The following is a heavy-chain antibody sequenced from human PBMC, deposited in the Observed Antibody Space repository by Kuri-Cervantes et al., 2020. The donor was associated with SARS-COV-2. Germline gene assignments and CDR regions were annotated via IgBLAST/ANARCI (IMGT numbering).Heavy chain of an antibody. Sequence: GESLKISCAASGFPFSSYSMNWVRQAPGKGLEWVSSISSSSYIYYTDSVKGRFTISRDNAKNTLYLQMNSLRAEDTAVYYCASEDSGSYFRGRGMFDPWGQGTLVTVSS. CDR2: ISSSSYI. V-gene: IGHV3-21*01. J-gene: IGHJ5*02. CDR1: GFPFSSYS. D-gene: IGHD1-26*01. CDR3: ASEDSGSYFRGRGMFDP.